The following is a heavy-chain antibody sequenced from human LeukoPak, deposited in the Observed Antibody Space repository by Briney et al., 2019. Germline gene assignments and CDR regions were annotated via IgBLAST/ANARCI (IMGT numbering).Heavy chain of an antibody. Sequence: GGSLRLSCAASGFTFRSYWMHWVRQAPGKGLEWVSRAIRDGSFTNYADSVKGRFTISRDNAKNALYLQMSSLRAEDTAVYFCVRDGDDFNFDYWGQGSPVTISS. CDR2: AIRDGSFT. CDR1: GFTFRSYW. CDR3: VRDGDDFNFDY. J-gene: IGHJ4*02. D-gene: IGHD5-24*01. V-gene: IGHV3-74*01.